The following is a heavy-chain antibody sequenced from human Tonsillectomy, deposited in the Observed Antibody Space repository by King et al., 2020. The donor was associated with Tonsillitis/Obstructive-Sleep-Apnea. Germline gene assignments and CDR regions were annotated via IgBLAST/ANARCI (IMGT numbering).Heavy chain of an antibody. J-gene: IGHJ3*02. V-gene: IGHV4-59*01. CDR3: ASDMVLEAGGDAFDI. CDR1: GGSISSYY. D-gene: IGHD2-8*01. CDR2: IYYSGST. Sequence: QVQLQESGPGLVKPSETLSLTCIVSGGSISSYYWSWIRQPPGKGLEWIGYIYYSGSTNYNPSLKSRVTISVDKSKNQFSLKLSSVTAADTAVYYCASDMVLEAGGDAFDIWGQGTVVTVSS.